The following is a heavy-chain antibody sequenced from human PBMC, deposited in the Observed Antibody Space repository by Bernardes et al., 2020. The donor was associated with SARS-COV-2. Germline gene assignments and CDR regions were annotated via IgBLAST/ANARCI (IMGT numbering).Heavy chain of an antibody. Sequence: ASVKVSCKASGHTFTAYYIHWMRQAPRQGLEWMGWINPNSGGANYAQKFQGGVTMTRDTSISTAYMELNGLRSDDTAVYFCARSSRSSFNAFDMWGQGTMVTVSS. CDR3: ARSSRSSFNAFDM. V-gene: IGHV1-2*02. J-gene: IGHJ3*02. D-gene: IGHD6-13*01. CDR2: INPNSGGA. CDR1: GHTFTAYY.